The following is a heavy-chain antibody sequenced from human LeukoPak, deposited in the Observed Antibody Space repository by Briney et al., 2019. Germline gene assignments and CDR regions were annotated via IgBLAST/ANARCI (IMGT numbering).Heavy chain of an antibody. CDR2: IYYSGST. V-gene: IGHV4-59*01. CDR1: GGSFSGYY. Sequence: SETLSLTCTVSGGSFSGYYWSWIRQPPGKGLEWIGDIYYSGSTNYNPSLKSRVTISVDTSKNQFSLKLSSVTAADTAVYYCARSTTVGAIDYWGQGTLVTVSS. J-gene: IGHJ4*02. CDR3: ARSTTVGAIDY. D-gene: IGHD1-26*01.